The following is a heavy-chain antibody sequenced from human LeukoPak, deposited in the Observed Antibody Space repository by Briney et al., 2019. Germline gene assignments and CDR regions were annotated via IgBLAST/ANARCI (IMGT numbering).Heavy chain of an antibody. D-gene: IGHD2-15*01. CDR2: IRYDGSNK. J-gene: IGHJ4*02. Sequence: GGSLRLSCAASGFTFSSFGVHWVRQSPGKGLEWVAFIRYDGSNKYYADSVKGRLTISRDNSKNTLYLQMNSLRVEDTAVYYCAKGQGYYFDYWGQGTLVTVSS. CDR1: GFTFSSFG. CDR3: AKGQGYYFDY. V-gene: IGHV3-30*02.